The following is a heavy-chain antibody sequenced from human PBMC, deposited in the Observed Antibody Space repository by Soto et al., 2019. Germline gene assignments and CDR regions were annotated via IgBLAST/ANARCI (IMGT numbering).Heavy chain of an antibody. CDR1: GGSVSSGSYY. J-gene: IGHJ6*02. D-gene: IGHD4-17*01. CDR2: IYYSGST. CDR3: ATFLEVTTRSHYYYYGMDV. Sequence: PSETLSLTCTVSGGSVSSGSYYRSWIRQPPGKGLEWIGYIYYSGSTNYNPSLKSRVTISVDTSKNQFSLKLSSVTAADTAVYYCATFLEVTTRSHYYYYGMDVWGQGTTVTVSS. V-gene: IGHV4-61*01.